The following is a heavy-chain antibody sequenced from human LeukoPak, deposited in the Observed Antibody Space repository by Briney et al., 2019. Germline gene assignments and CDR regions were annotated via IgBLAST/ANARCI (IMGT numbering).Heavy chain of an antibody. D-gene: IGHD2-15*01. CDR3: AKELGYCSGGSCLTFDY. Sequence: SGGSLRLSCAASGFTFSSYEMNWVRQAPGKGLEWVSYISSSGSTTYYADSVKGRFTISRDNSKNTLYLQMNSLRAEDTAVYYCAKELGYCSGGSCLTFDYWGQGTLVTVSS. CDR1: GFTFSSYE. V-gene: IGHV3-48*03. J-gene: IGHJ4*02. CDR2: ISSSGSTT.